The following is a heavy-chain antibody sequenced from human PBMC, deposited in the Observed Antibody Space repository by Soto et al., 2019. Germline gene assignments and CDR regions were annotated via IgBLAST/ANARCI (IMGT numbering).Heavy chain of an antibody. CDR1: GGTFSSYA. J-gene: IGHJ6*02. V-gene: IGHV1-69*13. D-gene: IGHD5-12*01. Sequence: ASVKVSCKASGGTFSSYAISCVRQAPGQGLEWMGGIIPIFGTANYAQKFQGRVTITADESTSTAYMELSSLRSEDTAVYYCARIVATNSYYYYYGMDVWGQGTTVTVSS. CDR3: ARIVATNSYYYYYGMDV. CDR2: IIPIFGTA.